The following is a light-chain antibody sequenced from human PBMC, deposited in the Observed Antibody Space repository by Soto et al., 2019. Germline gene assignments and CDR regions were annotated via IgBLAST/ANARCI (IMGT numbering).Light chain of an antibody. J-gene: IGKJ2*01. V-gene: IGKV3-11*01. CDR2: DAS. Sequence: EIVLTQSPATLSLSPGERATLSCRASQSVSSYLAWYQQKPSQAPRLLIYDASSRATGIPDRFSGSGSATDFPLTISSLEPEDFAVYYCQQRGNWPPTFGQGTKLEIK. CDR1: QSVSSY. CDR3: QQRGNWPPT.